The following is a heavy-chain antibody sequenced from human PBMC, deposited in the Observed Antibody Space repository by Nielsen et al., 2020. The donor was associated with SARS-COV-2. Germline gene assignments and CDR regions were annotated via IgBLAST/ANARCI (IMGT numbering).Heavy chain of an antibody. D-gene: IGHD5-18*01. J-gene: IGHJ3*02. CDR2: ISAYNGNT. V-gene: IGHV1-18*01. CDR1: GYTFTSYG. Sequence: ASVKVSCKASGYTFTSYGICWVRQAPGQGLEWMGWISAYNGNTNYAQKLQGRVTMTTDISTSTAYMELRSLRSDDTAVYYCASRRYSYGSAAFDIWGQGTMVTVSS. CDR3: ASRRYSYGSAAFDI.